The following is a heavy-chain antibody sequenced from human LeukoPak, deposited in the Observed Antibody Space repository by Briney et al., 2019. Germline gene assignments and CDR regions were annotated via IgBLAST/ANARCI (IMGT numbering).Heavy chain of an antibody. V-gene: IGHV3-48*01. CDR3: ARGVPAAIGYFQY. CDR1: GFTFSTYS. CDR2: INNSSSTI. J-gene: IGHJ1*01. D-gene: IGHD2-2*02. Sequence: GGSLRLSCTASGFTFSTYSMNWVRQAPGEGLEWVSYINNSSSTIYYADSVKGRFTISRDNAKNSLYLQMNSLRAEDTAVYYCARGVPAAIGYFQYWGQGTLVTVSS.